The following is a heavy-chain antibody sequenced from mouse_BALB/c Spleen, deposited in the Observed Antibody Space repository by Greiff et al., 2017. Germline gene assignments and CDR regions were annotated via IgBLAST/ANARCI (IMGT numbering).Heavy chain of an antibody. CDR3: ARGDYGNYLFAY. CDR2: ISYSGST. J-gene: IGHJ3*01. D-gene: IGHD2-1*01. CDR1: GYSITSDYA. Sequence: EVKLMESGPGLVKPSQSLSLTCTVTGYSITSDYAWNWIRQFPGNKLEWMGYISYSGSTSYNPSLKSRISITRDTSKNQFFLQLNSVTTEDTATYYCARGDYGNYLFAYWGQGTLVTVSA. V-gene: IGHV3-2*02.